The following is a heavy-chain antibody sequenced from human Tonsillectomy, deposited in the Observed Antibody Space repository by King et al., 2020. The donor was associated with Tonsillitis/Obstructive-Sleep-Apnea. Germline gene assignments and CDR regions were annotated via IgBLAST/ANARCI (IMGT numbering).Heavy chain of an antibody. CDR2: IRSGSIYI. CDR3: ARESGRSWYAFDSFDF. CDR1: GFTFSSYS. Sequence: VQLVESGGGLVKPGGSLRLSCAASGFTFSSYSMNWVRQAPGKGLEWVSTIRSGSIYIYYVDSVKGRFTISRDNAKNSLYLQMNSLRAEERAVYYCARESGRSWYAFDSFDFWGQGTMVTVSS. J-gene: IGHJ3*01. D-gene: IGHD6-13*01. V-gene: IGHV3-21*01.